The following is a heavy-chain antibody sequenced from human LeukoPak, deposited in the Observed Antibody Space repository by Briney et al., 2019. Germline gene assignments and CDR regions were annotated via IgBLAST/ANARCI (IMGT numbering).Heavy chain of an antibody. J-gene: IGHJ4*02. V-gene: IGHV3-30-3*01. CDR1: GFAFSTYT. CDR3: ARDISVNMI. Sequence: QAGGSLRLSCAASGFAFSTYTMHWVRQAPGKGLEWVAVISIDGNIKYYADSVKGRFTISRDNSKNTLYLQMNSLRPEDTAVYYCARDISVNMIWGQGTLVTVSS. CDR2: ISIDGNIK. D-gene: IGHD3-22*01.